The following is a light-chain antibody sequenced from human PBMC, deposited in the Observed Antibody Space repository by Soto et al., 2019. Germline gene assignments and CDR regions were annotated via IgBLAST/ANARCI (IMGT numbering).Light chain of an antibody. CDR1: PSVSSA. CDR3: QQRTNWPPLT. Sequence: EIVLTQSPATLSLSPGDRATFSCRASPSVSSALVWYQHKPGQAPRLLIYDASNRATGVPARFSGSGSGTDFTLTISSREPEDFGVHYCQQRTNWPPLTVGGGTKVEIK. CDR2: DAS. V-gene: IGKV3-11*01. J-gene: IGKJ4*01.